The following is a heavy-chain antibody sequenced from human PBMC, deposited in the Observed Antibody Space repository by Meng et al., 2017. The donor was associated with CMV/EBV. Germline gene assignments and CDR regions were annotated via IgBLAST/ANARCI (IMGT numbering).Heavy chain of an antibody. CDR1: GYSFTSYW. Sequence: KVSCKGSGYSFTSYWIGWVRQMPGKGLEWMGIIYPGDSDTRYSPSFQGQVTISADKSISTAYLQWSSLKPSDTAMYYCARGGSGYYSSFDYWGQGTLVTVSS. V-gene: IGHV5-51*01. J-gene: IGHJ4*02. D-gene: IGHD3-22*01. CDR2: IYPGDSDT. CDR3: ARGGSGYYSSFDY.